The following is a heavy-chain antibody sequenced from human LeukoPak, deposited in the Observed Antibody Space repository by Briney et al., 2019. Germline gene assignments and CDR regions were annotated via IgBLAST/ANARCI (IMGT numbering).Heavy chain of an antibody. J-gene: IGHJ4*02. V-gene: IGHV4-4*07. CDR2: IYTSGST. CDR3: ARDFFYGGNRYYFDD. D-gene: IGHD4-23*01. CDR1: GGSISSYY. Sequence: SETLSLTCTVSGGSISSYYWSWIRQPAGKGLEWIGRIYTSGSTNYNPSLKSRVTMSVDTYKTQFSLKLSSVTAADTAVYYCARDFFYGGNRYYFDDWGQGTLVTVSS.